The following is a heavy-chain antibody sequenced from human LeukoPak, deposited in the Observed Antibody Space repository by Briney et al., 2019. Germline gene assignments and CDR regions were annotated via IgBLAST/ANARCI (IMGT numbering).Heavy chain of an antibody. CDR3: ARGRIVAGVRY. V-gene: IGHV3-48*04. CDR2: FSSSTTII. J-gene: IGHJ4*02. D-gene: IGHD3-22*01. CDR1: GFTFSTYA. Sequence: GRSLRLSCAASGFTFSTYAMNWVRQAPGKGLEWVSYFSSSTTIIYYADSVKGRFTISRDNAKNSLYLQMNSLRADGTAVYYCARGRIVAGVRYWGQGTLVTVSS.